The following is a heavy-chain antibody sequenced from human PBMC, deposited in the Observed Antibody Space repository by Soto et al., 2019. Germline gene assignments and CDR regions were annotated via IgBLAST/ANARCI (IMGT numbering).Heavy chain of an antibody. V-gene: IGHV1-18*01. CDR1: GYTFSSFG. D-gene: IGHD5-18*01. J-gene: IGHJ3*02. CDR3: ARPSGYGHGWGDLGYDPFDI. Sequence: QAQLVQSGAEVKKPGASVKVSCKASGYTFSSFGISWVRQAPGQGPEWVGGSNPYNGHADSAQSLQGRVTVSTDTSTSTAYMELRSLRADDTAVYYCARPSGYGHGWGDLGYDPFDIWGQGTMVTVSS. CDR2: SNPYNGHA.